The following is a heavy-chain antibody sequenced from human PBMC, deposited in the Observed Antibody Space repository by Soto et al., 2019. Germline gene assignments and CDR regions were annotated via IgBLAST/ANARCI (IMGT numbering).Heavy chain of an antibody. CDR2: TYPGGTT. CDR3: ARDDDYDDNGLDS. D-gene: IGHD4-17*01. CDR1: GFTVSNNF. V-gene: IGHV3-66*01. Sequence: HPGGSLRLSCAASGFTVSNNFMSWVRQAPGKGLEWVSVTYPGGTTYYADSVRGRFTISRDNSKNTLYLEMNSLRAEDTAVYYCARDDDYDDNGLDSWGQGTLVTVSS. J-gene: IGHJ5*01.